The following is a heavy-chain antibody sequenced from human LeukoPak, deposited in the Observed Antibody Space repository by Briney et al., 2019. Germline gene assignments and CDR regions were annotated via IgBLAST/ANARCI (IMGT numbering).Heavy chain of an antibody. CDR2: ISSSSSYI. CDR1: GFTFSSYS. Sequence: GGSLRLSCAAPGFTFSSYSMNWVRQAPGKGLEWVSSISSSSSYIYYADSVKGRFTISRDNAKNSLYLQMNSLRAEDTAVYYCARGDCSGGSCYGARDAFDIWGQGTMVTVSS. V-gene: IGHV3-21*01. CDR3: ARGDCSGGSCYGARDAFDI. J-gene: IGHJ3*02. D-gene: IGHD2-15*01.